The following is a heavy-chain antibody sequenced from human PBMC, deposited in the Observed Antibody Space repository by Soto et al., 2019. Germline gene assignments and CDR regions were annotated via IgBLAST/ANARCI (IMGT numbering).Heavy chain of an antibody. J-gene: IGHJ4*02. CDR3: VSDIRSGAF. CDR2: IHPDGSMT. CDR1: GFKFSDSW. Sequence: GGSLRLSCAASGFKFSDSWMHWVRQAPGKGLVWVSRIHPDGSMTHYADSVNGRFTTSRDNVKNTVFLQLSSLRAEDTAIYYCVSDIRSGAFWGQGTLVTVSS. D-gene: IGHD6-19*01. V-gene: IGHV3-74*01.